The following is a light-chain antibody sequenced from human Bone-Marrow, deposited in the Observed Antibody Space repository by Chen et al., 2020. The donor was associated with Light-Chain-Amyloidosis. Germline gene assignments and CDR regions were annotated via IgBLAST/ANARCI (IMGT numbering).Light chain of an antibody. Sequence: DIVLTQSPDSLAVSLGVRATLNCKPSQSVLDSFNKKHYLAWYQQKPGQSPRLLIYWSSTRESGVPDRFSGSGSGTDFTLTFSSLQAEDVAVYYCQRYYSTPVTFGGGTKVEIK. CDR2: WSS. CDR3: QRYYSTPVT. CDR1: QSVLDSFNKKHY. J-gene: IGKJ4*01. V-gene: IGKV4-1*01.